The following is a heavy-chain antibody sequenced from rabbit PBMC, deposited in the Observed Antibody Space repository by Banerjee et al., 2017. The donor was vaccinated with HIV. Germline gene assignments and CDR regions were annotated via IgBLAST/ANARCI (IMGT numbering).Heavy chain of an antibody. D-gene: IGHD8-1*01. CDR2: INTSSGST. Sequence: QQQLEESGGGLVKPGGTLTLTCKASGIDFSSYYYMCWVRQAPGKGLEWIGCINTSSGSTWYASWVNGRFTISRSTSLNTVDLKMTSLTAADTATYFCARGLVVVNVGRLDLWGQGTLVTVS. J-gene: IGHJ3*01. CDR3: ARGLVVVNVGRLDL. CDR1: GIDFSSYYY. V-gene: IGHV1S43*01.